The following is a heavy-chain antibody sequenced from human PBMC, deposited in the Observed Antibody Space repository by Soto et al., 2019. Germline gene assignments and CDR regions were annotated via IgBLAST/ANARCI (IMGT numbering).Heavy chain of an antibody. CDR2: INQDGSEK. D-gene: IGHD1-1*01. CDR1: GLTFSTFW. Sequence: PGGSLRLSCAASGLTFSTFWMSWVRQAPGKGPEWVASINQDGSEKYFVDSVKGRFAISRDNAKNSLYLQMNSLRAEDTAVYYCARAYKWGPGTLVTVSS. J-gene: IGHJ1*01. V-gene: IGHV3-7*01. CDR3: ARAYK.